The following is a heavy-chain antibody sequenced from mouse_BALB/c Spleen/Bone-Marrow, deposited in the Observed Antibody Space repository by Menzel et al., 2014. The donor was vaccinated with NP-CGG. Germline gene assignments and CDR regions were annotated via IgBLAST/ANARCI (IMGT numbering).Heavy chain of an antibody. CDR3: ARHAYYDQTEVSFVY. D-gene: IGHD2-4*01. Sequence: DVQLVESGGGLAKSGGSLKLSCAASGFTFNNYGMSWVRQTPEKRLEWVATISGGGSYTFYPDSVKGRFTISRDNAKNDLYLQLSSLRSEDTALYYCARHAYYDQTEVSFVYWGQGTLVTVSA. J-gene: IGHJ3*01. V-gene: IGHV5-9-2*01. CDR1: GFTFNNYG. CDR2: ISGGGSYT.